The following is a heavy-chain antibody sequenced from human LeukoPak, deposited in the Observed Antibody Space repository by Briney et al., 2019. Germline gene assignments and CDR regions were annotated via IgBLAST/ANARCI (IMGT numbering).Heavy chain of an antibody. J-gene: IGHJ3*02. Sequence: GGSLRLSCAASGFTFSSYAMSWVRQFPGKGLEWVSAISGSGVSTYYADSVKGRFTISRDNSKNTLHLQMNSLRAEDTAVYYCARASSVVVPAASAFDIWGQGTMVTVSS. CDR1: GFTFSSYA. V-gene: IGHV3-23*01. CDR2: ISGSGVST. CDR3: ARASSVVVPAASAFDI. D-gene: IGHD2-2*01.